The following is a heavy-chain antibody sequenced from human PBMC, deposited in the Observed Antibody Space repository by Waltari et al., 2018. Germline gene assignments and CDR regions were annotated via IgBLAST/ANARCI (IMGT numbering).Heavy chain of an antibody. Sequence: QVQLQESGPGLVKPSETLSLTCTVSTGSISPYYWNWIRQSPGKGLEWIGYIFYNGNTNYNPSLKSRVTISLDTSKKQFSLKMISVSPADTAVYYCAREGGFSGYDFAYWGQGTLVTVSS. CDR1: TGSISPYY. J-gene: IGHJ4*02. V-gene: IGHV4-59*01. CDR3: AREGGFSGYDFAY. D-gene: IGHD5-12*01. CDR2: IFYNGNT.